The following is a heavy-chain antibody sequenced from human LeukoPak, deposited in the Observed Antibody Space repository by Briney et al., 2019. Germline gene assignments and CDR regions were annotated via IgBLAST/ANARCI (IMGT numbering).Heavy chain of an antibody. CDR3: ATGQQRQYHYDSSGYRAFFES. CDR1: GGSISSSNYY. Sequence: TSGTLSLTCTVSGGSISSSNYYWGWIRQPPGKGLEWIGSISYSGSSYYNPSLKSRFTMSVDTSVNQFSLKLSSVTAADTAVYYCATGQQRQYHYDSSGYRAFFESWGQGTLVTVSS. V-gene: IGHV4-39*01. CDR2: ISYSGSS. D-gene: IGHD3-22*01. J-gene: IGHJ4*02.